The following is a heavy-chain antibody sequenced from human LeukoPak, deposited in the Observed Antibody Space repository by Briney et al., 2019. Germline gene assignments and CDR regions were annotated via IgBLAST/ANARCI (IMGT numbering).Heavy chain of an antibody. D-gene: IGHD7-27*01. CDR1: GFTVSSNY. CDR2: IYSGGST. Sequence: QSGVSLRLSCAASGFTVSSNYMSWVRQAPGKGLEWVSVIYSGGSTYYADSVKGRFTFSRDNSKNTLYLQMNSLRAEDTAVYYCARDGTGDRWGHFDYWGQGTLVTVSS. J-gene: IGHJ4*02. V-gene: IGHV3-53*01. CDR3: ARDGTGDRWGHFDY.